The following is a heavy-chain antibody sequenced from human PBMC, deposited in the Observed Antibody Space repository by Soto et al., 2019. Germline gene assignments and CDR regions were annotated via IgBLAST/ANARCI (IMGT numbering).Heavy chain of an antibody. CDR3: ARRGRNYYYGMDV. CDR1: GYSFSTYW. J-gene: IGHJ6*02. CDR2: IYPGDSHT. V-gene: IGHV5-51*01. Sequence: EVQLVQSGAEVKKPGESLKISCKGSGYSFSTYWIAWVRQTPGKGLEWMGLIYPGDSHTRYSPSCQGQVTISADKSISTAYLQWSGLKASDTAVYYCARRGRNYYYGMDVWGQGTTVSVSS.